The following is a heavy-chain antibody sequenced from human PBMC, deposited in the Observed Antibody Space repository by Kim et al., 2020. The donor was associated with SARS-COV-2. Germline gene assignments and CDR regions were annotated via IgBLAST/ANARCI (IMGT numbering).Heavy chain of an antibody. CDR2: IYSSGST. V-gene: IGHV4-59*01. CDR1: GGSISSYY. D-gene: IGHD1-7*01. CDR3: ARAGTLDLLPGGLGNWFDA. J-gene: IGHJ5*02. Sequence: SETLSLTCTVSGGSISSYYWSWIRQPPGKGLEWIGYIYSSGSTNYNPSLKSRVTISVDTSKNQFSLKLSSVTAADTAVYYCARAGTLDLLPGGLGNWFDAWGQGTLVTVSS.